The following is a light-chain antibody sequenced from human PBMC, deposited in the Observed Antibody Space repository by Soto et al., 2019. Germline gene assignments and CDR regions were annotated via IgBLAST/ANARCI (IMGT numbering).Light chain of an antibody. V-gene: IGKV3-20*01. CDR2: GAF. J-gene: IGKJ1*01. Sequence: EVVLTQSPGTLSLSPGERATLSCRASQSLNRNYLAWYQRKPGQPPRLLMYGAFNRATDIPARFSGSVSGTDFTLTITRLEPEEFAVYYCQQYESSPPTFGQGTKGEF. CDR3: QQYESSPPT. CDR1: QSLNRNY.